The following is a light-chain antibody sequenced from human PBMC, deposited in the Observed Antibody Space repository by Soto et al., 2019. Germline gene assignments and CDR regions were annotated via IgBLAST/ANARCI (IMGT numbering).Light chain of an antibody. CDR3: QKYDTSPYT. J-gene: IGKJ5*01. Sequence: ESVFAQYPDTLSLSPGEGATLSLRSSQTVISNYLAWYQQKPGQAPRLLIYGASNRATGIPDRFRGSGSETDFTLTMSGVEPEDSAMYFCQKYDTSPYTFGQGTRLEIK. CDR2: GAS. V-gene: IGKV3-20*01. CDR1: QTVISNY.